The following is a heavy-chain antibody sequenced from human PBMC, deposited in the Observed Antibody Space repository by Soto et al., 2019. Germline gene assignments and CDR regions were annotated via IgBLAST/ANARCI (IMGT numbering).Heavy chain of an antibody. CDR1: GFTFGSYA. V-gene: IGHV3-23*01. J-gene: IGHJ5*02. D-gene: IGHD2-15*01. CDR2: TSGGGGST. CDR3: TNIAAKRTNWFDP. Sequence: PGGSLRLSCAASGFTFGSYAMSWVRQAPGKGLEWVSTTSGGGGSTSYADSVKGRFTVSRDNANSMLHLQMSSLRAEDAAMYYCTNIAAKRTNWFDPWGQGTLVTVSS.